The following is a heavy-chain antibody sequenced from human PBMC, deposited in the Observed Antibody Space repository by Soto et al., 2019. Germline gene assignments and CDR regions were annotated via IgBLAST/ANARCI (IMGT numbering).Heavy chain of an antibody. CDR1: GGTFSSYA. CDR3: ARGQADFWSPFDP. D-gene: IGHD3-3*01. J-gene: IGHJ5*02. V-gene: IGHV1-69*06. Sequence: ASVKLSCKASGGTFSSYAISWVRQAPGQGLEWMGGIIPIFGTANYAQKFQGRVTISVDTSKNQFSLKLSSVTAADTAVYYCARGQADFWSPFDPWGQGTLVTVSS. CDR2: IIPIFGTA.